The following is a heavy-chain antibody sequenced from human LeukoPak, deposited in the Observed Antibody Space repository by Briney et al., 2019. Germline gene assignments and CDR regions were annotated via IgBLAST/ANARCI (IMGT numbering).Heavy chain of an antibody. Sequence: SVKVSCKALGGTFSSYAISWVRQAPGQGLEWMGGIIPIFGTANYAQKFQGRVTITADESTSTAYMELSSLRSEDTAVYYCARPRGYCSSTSCPIEDYYYYYMYVWGKGTTVTVSS. V-gene: IGHV1-69*13. CDR1: GGTFSSYA. CDR3: ARPRGYCSSTSCPIEDYYYYYMYV. J-gene: IGHJ6*03. D-gene: IGHD2-2*01. CDR2: IIPIFGTA.